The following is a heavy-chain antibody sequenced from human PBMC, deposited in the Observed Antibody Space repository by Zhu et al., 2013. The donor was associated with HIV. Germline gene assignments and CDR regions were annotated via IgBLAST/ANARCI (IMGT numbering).Heavy chain of an antibody. V-gene: IGHV1-46*01. Sequence: QVQLVQSGAEVKKLGASVKVSCKASGYTFTSYYMHWVRQAPGQGLEWMGIINPSGGSTSYAQKFQGRVTMTRDTSTSTVYMELSSLRSEDTAVYYCARGGVIVVVINHQLDYWGQGTLVTVSS. D-gene: IGHD3-22*01. J-gene: IGHJ4*02. CDR3: ARGGVIVVVINHQLDY. CDR1: GYTFTSYY. CDR2: INPSGGST.